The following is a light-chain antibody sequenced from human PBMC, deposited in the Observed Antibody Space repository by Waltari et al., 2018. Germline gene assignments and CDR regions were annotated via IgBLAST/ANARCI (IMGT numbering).Light chain of an antibody. Sequence: QSVLTQPPSASGTPGQRVTISCSGSGSHVGSNNAYWYQQVLGATPNLLIYGNDQRPSAAPYRCSASKSAPSLSLAISGLRPEDEADYYCAAWDDSLRGPIFGGGTKLTVL. CDR2: GND. CDR1: GSHVGSNN. J-gene: IGLJ2*01. CDR3: AAWDDSLRGPI. V-gene: IGLV1-47*01.